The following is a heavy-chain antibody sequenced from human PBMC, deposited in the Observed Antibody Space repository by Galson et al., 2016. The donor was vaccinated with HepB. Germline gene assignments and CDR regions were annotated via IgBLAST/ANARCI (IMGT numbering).Heavy chain of an antibody. CDR1: GFNLSSYA. V-gene: IGHV3-30*04. J-gene: IGHJ4*02. CDR3: ERQWFGEFFLSLDY. Sequence: SLRLSCAASGFNLSSYAMLWVRQAPRKGLEWVAVISYDGNYKYYADSVNGRFTISRDTSKNTLYLQMNSLRAEDTALYYCERQWFGEFFLSLDYWGQGTLVTVSS. CDR2: ISYDGNYK. D-gene: IGHD3-10*01.